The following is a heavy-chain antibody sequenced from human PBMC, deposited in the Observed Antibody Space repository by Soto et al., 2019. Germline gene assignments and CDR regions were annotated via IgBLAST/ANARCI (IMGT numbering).Heavy chain of an antibody. CDR1: GGSISSYY. V-gene: IGHV4-59*01. Sequence: TSETLSLTCTVSGGSISSYYWSWIRQPPGKGLEWIGYIYYSGSTNYNPSLKSRVTISVDTSKNQFSLKLSSVTAADTAVYYCAAGEVYSSRGVGTFDIWGQGTMVSVS. D-gene: IGHD6-13*01. CDR3: AAGEVYSSRGVGTFDI. CDR2: IYYSGST. J-gene: IGHJ3*02.